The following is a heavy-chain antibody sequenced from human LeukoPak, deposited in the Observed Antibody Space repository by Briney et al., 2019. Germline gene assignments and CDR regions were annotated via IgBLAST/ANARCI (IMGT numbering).Heavy chain of an antibody. CDR2: IIPNGDTT. CDR1: GFICSDYY. J-gene: IGHJ4*02. D-gene: IGHD5-24*01. Sequence: GGSLRRSGSASGFICSDYYMSWIRQAPGKGREWVSYIIPNGDTTYYADSVKGRITISRDNAKNSLYLEMGSLRAEDTAAYYCARGHWQLEVWGQGTLVTVSS. V-gene: IGHV3-11*01. CDR3: ARGHWQLEV.